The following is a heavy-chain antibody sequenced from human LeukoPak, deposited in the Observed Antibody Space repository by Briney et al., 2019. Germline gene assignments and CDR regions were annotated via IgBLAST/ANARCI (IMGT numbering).Heavy chain of an antibody. D-gene: IGHD6-19*01. J-gene: IGHJ6*03. CDR3: ARRSGWYEVGGYYYYYMDV. V-gene: IGHV3-30*03. CDR2: ISYDGSNE. CDR1: GFTFSSYG. Sequence: GGSLRLSCAASGFTFSSYGMHWVRQAPGKGVEWVAIISYDGSNEYYADSVKGGFTISRENSKNTLYMQMNRVRDADTAVYYCARRSGWYEVGGYYYYYMDVWGKGTTVTISS.